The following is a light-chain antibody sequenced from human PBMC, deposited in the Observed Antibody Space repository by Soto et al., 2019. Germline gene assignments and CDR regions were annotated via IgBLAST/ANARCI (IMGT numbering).Light chain of an antibody. J-gene: IGLJ1*01. CDR2: GSS. CDR1: TSNSGTAFD. CDR3: QTSDSGLRGLV. V-gene: IGLV1-40*01. Sequence: QSVLTQPPSVSGAPGQRVTIACTGITSNSGTAFDVPWYRHFPGSAPKLLLSGSSDRPSGVPDRFSASKSGTSASLTITGLQPDDEAEYYCQTSDSGLRGLVFGTGTKLTVL.